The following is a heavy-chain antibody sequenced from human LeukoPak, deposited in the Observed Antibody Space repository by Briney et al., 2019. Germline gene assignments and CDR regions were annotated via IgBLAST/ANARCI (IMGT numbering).Heavy chain of an antibody. J-gene: IGHJ4*02. CDR3: AYSLYSSGWSYFDY. V-gene: IGHV3-30*02. D-gene: IGHD6-19*01. CDR2: IRYDGGNK. CDR1: GFTFSSYG. Sequence: GGSLRLSCAASGFTFSSYGMHWVRQAPGKGLEWVAFIRYDGGNKYYADSVKGRFTISRDNSKNTLYLQMNSLRAEDTAVYYCAYSLYSSGWSYFDYWGQGTLVTVSS.